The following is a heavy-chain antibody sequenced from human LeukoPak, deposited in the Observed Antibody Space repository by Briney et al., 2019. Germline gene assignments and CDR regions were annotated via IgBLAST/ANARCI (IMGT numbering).Heavy chain of an antibody. CDR2: IYSGGST. CDR3: AKTSLSDASGHYYYMDV. V-gene: IGHV3-66*01. CDR1: GFTFSSNY. J-gene: IGHJ6*03. Sequence: GGSLRLSCAASGFTFSSNYMSWVRQAPGKGLEGVSVIYSGGSTYYSDSVTGRFTISRDNSKNTVSLQVNNLRTEDTALYYCAKTSLSDASGHYYYMDVWGKGTTVTVSS. D-gene: IGHD3-3*01.